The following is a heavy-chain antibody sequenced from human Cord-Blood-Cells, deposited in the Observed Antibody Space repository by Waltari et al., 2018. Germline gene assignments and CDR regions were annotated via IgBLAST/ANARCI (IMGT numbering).Heavy chain of an antibody. CDR3: ARALMDIVVVPAADAFDI. J-gene: IGHJ3*02. Sequence: QVQLVQSGAEVKKPGSSVKVSCKASGGTFTSYAISWARQAPGKGLEWMGGIIPIFGTANYAQKFQGRVTITADESTSTAYMELSSLRSEDTAVYYCARALMDIVVVPAADAFDIWGQGTMVTVSS. CDR2: IIPIFGTA. D-gene: IGHD2-2*03. CDR1: GGTFTSYA. V-gene: IGHV1-69*01.